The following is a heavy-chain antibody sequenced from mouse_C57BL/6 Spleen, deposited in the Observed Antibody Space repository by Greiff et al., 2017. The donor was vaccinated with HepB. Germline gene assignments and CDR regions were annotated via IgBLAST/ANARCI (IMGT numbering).Heavy chain of an antibody. Sequence: QVQLQQSGAELVRPGTSVKMSCKASGYTFTNYWIGWAKQRPGHGLEWIGDIYPGGGYTNYNEKFKGKATLTADKSSSTAYMQVSSLTSEDSAIYYCAKRDSNYGFAYWGQGTLVTVSA. V-gene: IGHV1-63*01. D-gene: IGHD2-5*01. CDR2: IYPGGGYT. CDR1: GYTFTNYW. J-gene: IGHJ3*01. CDR3: AKRDSNYGFAY.